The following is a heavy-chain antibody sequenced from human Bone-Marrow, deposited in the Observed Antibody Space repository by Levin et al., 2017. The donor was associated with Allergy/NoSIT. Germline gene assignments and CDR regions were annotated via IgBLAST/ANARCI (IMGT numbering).Heavy chain of an antibody. Sequence: PSETLSLTCTVSGGSISSGDYYWSWIRQPPGKGLEWIGFIYDSGSTHYNPSLKSRVIISVDTSKNQFSLKLSSVTAADTAVYYCARDRIGYSSSWYYWGQGTLVTVSS. D-gene: IGHD6-13*01. J-gene: IGHJ4*02. V-gene: IGHV4-30-4*01. CDR3: ARDRIGYSSSWYY. CDR2: IYDSGST. CDR1: GGSISSGDYY.